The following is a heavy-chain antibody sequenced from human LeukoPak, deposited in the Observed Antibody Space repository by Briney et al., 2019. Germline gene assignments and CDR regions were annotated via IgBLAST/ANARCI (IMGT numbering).Heavy chain of an antibody. V-gene: IGHV4-34*01. J-gene: IGHJ4*02. CDR2: INHSGSA. D-gene: IGHD5-12*01. Sequence: SETLSLTCAVYGGSSSGYYCTWIRQPPGKGLEWIGEINHSGSANYNPSLNSRVTISVDTSKNQFSLKVSSVTAADTATYYCARGSGYTGNEDWGQGTLVTVSS. CDR3: ARGSGYTGNED. CDR1: GGSSSGYY.